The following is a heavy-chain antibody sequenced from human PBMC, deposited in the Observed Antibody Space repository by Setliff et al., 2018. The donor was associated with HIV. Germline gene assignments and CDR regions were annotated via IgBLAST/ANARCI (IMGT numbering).Heavy chain of an antibody. CDR2: INPTDDTT. CDR1: GYTFTSYG. Sequence: GASVKVSCKPSGYTFTSYGLSWVRQAPGQGLEWMGIINPTDDTTTYAQKFQGRVTITRDTSTNTVYMEMSGLRSEDTAVFYCARVAVPGLAYFPHWGQGTLVTVSS. V-gene: IGHV1-46*01. D-gene: IGHD6-19*01. J-gene: IGHJ1*01. CDR3: ARVAVPGLAYFPH.